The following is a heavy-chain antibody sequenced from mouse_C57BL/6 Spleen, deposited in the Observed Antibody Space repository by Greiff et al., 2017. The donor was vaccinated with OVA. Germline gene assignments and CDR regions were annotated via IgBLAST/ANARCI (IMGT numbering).Heavy chain of an antibody. CDR2: IDPETGGT. D-gene: IGHD1-1*01. J-gene: IGHJ4*01. CDR1: GYTFTDYE. Sequence: QVQLQQSGAELVRPGASVTLSCKASGYTFTDYEMHWVKQTPVHGLEWIGAIDPETGGTAYNQKFKGKAILTADKSSSTAYMELRSLTSEDSAVYYCKRSGITTVVGYAMDYWGQGTSVTVSS. CDR3: KRSGITTVVGYAMDY. V-gene: IGHV1-15*01.